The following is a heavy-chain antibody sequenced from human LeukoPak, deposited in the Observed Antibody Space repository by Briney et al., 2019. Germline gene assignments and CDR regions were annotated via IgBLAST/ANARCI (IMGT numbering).Heavy chain of an antibody. CDR3: ARDRGGYLESSFDY. V-gene: IGHV4-59*01. CDR2: IYNIESN. D-gene: IGHD3-22*01. CDR1: GGSISNYY. Sequence: SETLSLTCVVSGGSISNYYWSWIRQSPGKGLEWIGYIYNIESNNYNPSLRSRVTMSADTSKNQFSLKLTSVTAADTAVYYCARDRGGYLESSFDYWGPGTLVTVSS. J-gene: IGHJ4*02.